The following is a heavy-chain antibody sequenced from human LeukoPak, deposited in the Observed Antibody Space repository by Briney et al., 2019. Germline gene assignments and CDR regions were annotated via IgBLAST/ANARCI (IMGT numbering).Heavy chain of an antibody. Sequence: PGGSLRLSCAASGFTFSSYSMNWVRQAPGKGLEWVSSISSSSSYIYYADSVKGRFTISRDDAKNSLYLQMNSLRAEDTAVYYCARDASGYSYARPPSSYYYYYMDVWGKGTTVTVSS. CDR2: ISSSSSYI. CDR1: GFTFSSYS. CDR3: ARDASGYSYARPPSSYYYYYMDV. J-gene: IGHJ6*03. V-gene: IGHV3-21*01. D-gene: IGHD5-18*01.